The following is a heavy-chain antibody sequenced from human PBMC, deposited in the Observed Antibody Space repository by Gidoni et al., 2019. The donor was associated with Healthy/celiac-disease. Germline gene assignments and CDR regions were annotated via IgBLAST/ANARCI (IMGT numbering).Heavy chain of an antibody. D-gene: IGHD5-18*01. CDR3: ARDLGPTYIYDNDAFDI. CDR1: GFTFSSYS. CDR2: ISSSSSYI. V-gene: IGHV3-21*01. J-gene: IGHJ3*02. Sequence: EVQLVESGGGLVKPGGSLRLSCAASGFTFSSYSMNWVRQAPGKGLEWVSSISSSSSYIYYADSVKGRFTISRDNAKNSLYLQMNSLRAEDTAVYYCARDLGPTYIYDNDAFDIWGQGTMVTVSS.